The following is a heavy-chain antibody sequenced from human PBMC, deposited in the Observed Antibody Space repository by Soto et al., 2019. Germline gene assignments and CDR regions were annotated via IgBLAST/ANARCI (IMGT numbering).Heavy chain of an antibody. J-gene: IGHJ4*02. CDR1: GYTFTSYY. CDR3: ARDGSPITLFGVVTAWFDY. V-gene: IGHV1-46*03. Sequence: QVQLVQSGAEVKKHGASVKVSCKASGYTFTSYYMHWVRLAPGQGLEWMGIINPSGGSTSYAQKFQGRVTMTRDTSTSTVYMELSSLRSEDTAVYYCARDGSPITLFGVVTAWFDYWGQGTLVTVSS. D-gene: IGHD3-3*01. CDR2: INPSGGST.